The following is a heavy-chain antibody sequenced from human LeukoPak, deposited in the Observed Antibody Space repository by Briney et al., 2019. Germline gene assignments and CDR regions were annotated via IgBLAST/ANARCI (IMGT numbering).Heavy chain of an antibody. J-gene: IGHJ4*02. CDR2: IKQDGSET. D-gene: IGHD6-13*01. CDR1: GFTFSRYW. V-gene: IGHV3-7*01. CDR3: ARDGRIAAAGKLDY. Sequence: GESLRLSCAASGFTFSRYWMSWARQAPGKGLEWVANIKQDGSETYYVDSVKGRFTISRDNSKNTLYLQMNSLRAEDTAVYYCARDGRIAAAGKLDYWGQGTLVTVSS.